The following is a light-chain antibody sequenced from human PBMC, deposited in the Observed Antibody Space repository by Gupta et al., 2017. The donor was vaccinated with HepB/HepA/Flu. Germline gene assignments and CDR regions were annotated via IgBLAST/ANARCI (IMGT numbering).Light chain of an antibody. CDR2: TTT. CDR1: TGAVTSGYY. J-gene: IGLJ3*02. Sequence: TVVTQESSLTVSPGGTVTLTCASSTGAVTSGYYPNWFQQKPGQAPRPLIYTTTNKHSWTPARFSGSRRGGKAALTLSGVQPEDEADYYCLLYYGGAWVFGGGTKLTVL. CDR3: LLYYGGAWV. V-gene: IGLV7-43*01.